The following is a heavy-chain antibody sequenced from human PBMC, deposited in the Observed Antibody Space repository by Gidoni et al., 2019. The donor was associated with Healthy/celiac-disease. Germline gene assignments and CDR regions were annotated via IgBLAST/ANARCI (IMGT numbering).Heavy chain of an antibody. CDR1: GGSFSGYY. CDR3: ARGPAVLRFLEWQNWFDP. J-gene: IGHJ5*02. Sequence: QVQLQQWGAGLLKPSETLSLTCAVYGGSFSGYYWSWIRQPPGKGLEWIGEINHRGSTNYNPSLKSRVTISVDTSKNQFSLKLSSVTAADTAVYYCARGPAVLRFLEWQNWFDPWGQGTLVTVSS. D-gene: IGHD3-3*01. CDR2: INHRGST. V-gene: IGHV4-34*01.